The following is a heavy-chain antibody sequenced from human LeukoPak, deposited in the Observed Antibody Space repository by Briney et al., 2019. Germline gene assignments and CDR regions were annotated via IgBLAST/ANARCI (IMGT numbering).Heavy chain of an antibody. CDR2: ISAYNGNT. J-gene: IGHJ5*02. D-gene: IGHD2-2*01. CDR3: ARVSVRCSSTSCYLASWFDH. Sequence: GASVKVSCKASGYTFTSYGISWVRQAPGQGLEWMGWISAYNGNTNYAQKLQGRVTMTTDTSTSTAYMELRSLRSDDTAVYYCARVSVRCSSTSCYLASWFDHWGQGTLVTVSS. V-gene: IGHV1-18*01. CDR1: GYTFTSYG.